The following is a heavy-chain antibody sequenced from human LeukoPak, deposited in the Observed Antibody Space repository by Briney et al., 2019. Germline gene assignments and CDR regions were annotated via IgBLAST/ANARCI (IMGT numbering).Heavy chain of an antibody. CDR3: ARWTVVTPYYFDY. Sequence: GESLKISCKGSGYSFTSYWIGWVRQMPGKGLEWMGIIYPGDSDTRYSPSFQGQVTISADKPISTAYLQWSSLKASDTAMYYCARWTVVTPYYFDYWGQGTLVTVSS. J-gene: IGHJ4*02. CDR1: GYSFTSYW. CDR2: IYPGDSDT. D-gene: IGHD4-23*01. V-gene: IGHV5-51*04.